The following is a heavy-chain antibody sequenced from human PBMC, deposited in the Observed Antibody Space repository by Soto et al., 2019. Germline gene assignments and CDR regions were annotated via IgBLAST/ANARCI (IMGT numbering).Heavy chain of an antibody. CDR2: IYRAGST. CDR3: ARDLGPGYPDY. J-gene: IGHJ4*02. Sequence: GGSLRLSCAASGFSVSDHYMTWVRQAPGKGLEWVSVIYRAGSTYYADSVRGRFTISRDNSKNTLYLQMNSLRAEDTAVYYCARDLGPGYPDYWGLGTLVTVSS. V-gene: IGHV3-66*01. D-gene: IGHD6-25*01. CDR1: GFSVSDHY.